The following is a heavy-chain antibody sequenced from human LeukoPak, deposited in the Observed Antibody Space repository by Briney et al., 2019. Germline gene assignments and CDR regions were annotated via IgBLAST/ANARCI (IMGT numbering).Heavy chain of an antibody. J-gene: IGHJ4*02. V-gene: IGHV3-11*06. Sequence: GGSLRLSCAASGFTFSDYYMSWIRQAPGKGLEWVSYISSSSSYTNYADSVKGRFTISRDNAKNSLYLQMNSLRAEDTAVYYCAGPLYYDFWSGYLSVWGQGTLVTVSS. CDR2: ISSSSSYT. CDR1: GFTFSDYY. CDR3: AGPLYYDFWSGYLSV. D-gene: IGHD3-3*01.